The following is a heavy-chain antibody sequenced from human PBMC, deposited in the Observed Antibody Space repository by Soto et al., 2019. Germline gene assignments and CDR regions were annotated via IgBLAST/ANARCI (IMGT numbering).Heavy chain of an antibody. CDR3: AREMGDYFDY. D-gene: IGHD3-16*01. J-gene: IGHJ4*02. Sequence: QVQLVESGGGVVQPGRSLRLSCAASGFTFSSYGMHWVRQAPGKGLEWVAVIWYDGSNKYYADSVKGRFTISRDNSKNTLDLQMNSLRAEDTAVYYCAREMGDYFDYWGQGTLVTVSS. CDR2: IWYDGSNK. V-gene: IGHV3-33*01. CDR1: GFTFSSYG.